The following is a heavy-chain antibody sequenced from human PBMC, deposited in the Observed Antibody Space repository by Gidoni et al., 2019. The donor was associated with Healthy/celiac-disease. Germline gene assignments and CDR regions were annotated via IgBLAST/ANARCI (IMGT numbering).Heavy chain of an antibody. J-gene: IGHJ6*02. CDR1: GFTFSSSW. V-gene: IGHV3-7*01. Sequence: EVQLVESGGGLVQPGGSLRLSCAASGFTFSSSWMSWVRQAPGKGLEWVANIKQDGSEKYYVDSVKGRFTISRDNAKNSLYLQMNSLRAEDTAVYYCARRFVDTAMVSNWYYYYYGMDVWGQGTTVTVSS. CDR2: IKQDGSEK. D-gene: IGHD5-18*01. CDR3: ARRFVDTAMVSNWYYYYYGMDV.